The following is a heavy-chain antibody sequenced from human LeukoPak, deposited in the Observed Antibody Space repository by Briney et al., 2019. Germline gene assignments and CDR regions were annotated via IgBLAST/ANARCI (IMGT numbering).Heavy chain of an antibody. V-gene: IGHV1-69*04. J-gene: IGHJ4*02. D-gene: IGHD3-10*01. CDR2: IIPILGIA. CDR3: ARAPNYYGSGSYSLHFDY. Sequence: GSSAKVSCKASGGTFSSYAISWVRQAPGQGLEWMGRIIPILGIANYAQKFQGRVTITADKSTSTAYMELSSLRSEDTAVYYCARAPNYYGSGSYSLHFDYWGQGTLVTVSS. CDR1: GGTFSSYA.